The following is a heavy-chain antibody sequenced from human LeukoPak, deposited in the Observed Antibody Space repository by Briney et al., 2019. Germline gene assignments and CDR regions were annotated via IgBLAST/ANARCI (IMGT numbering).Heavy chain of an antibody. CDR3: ARDRAWLQTQY. CDR2: IIPILGIA. D-gene: IGHD5-24*01. J-gene: IGHJ4*02. CDR1: GGTFSSYA. Sequence: SVKVSCKASGGTFSSYAISWVRQAPGQGLGWMGRIIPILGIANYAQKFQGRVTITADKSTSTAYMELSSLRSEDTAVYYCARDRAWLQTQYWGQGTLVTVSS. V-gene: IGHV1-69*04.